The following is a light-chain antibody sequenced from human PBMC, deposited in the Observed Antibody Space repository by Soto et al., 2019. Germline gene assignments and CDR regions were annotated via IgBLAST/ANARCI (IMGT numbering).Light chain of an antibody. CDR1: QSISTW. J-gene: IGKJ1*01. V-gene: IGKV1-5*01. Sequence: IQMTQSPSTRSASVGDIVTVTCRASQSISTWLAWYQQKPGKAPKLLIYDASSLESGVPSRFSGSGSGTEFTLTISSLQPDDFATYYCQHYNSYSEAFGQGTKVDIK. CDR3: QHYNSYSEA. CDR2: DAS.